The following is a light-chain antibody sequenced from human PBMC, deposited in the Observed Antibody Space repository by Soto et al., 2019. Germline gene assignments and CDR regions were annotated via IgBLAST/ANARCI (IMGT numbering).Light chain of an antibody. CDR2: EAS. CDR1: QAISNF. V-gene: IGKV1-27*01. CDR3: QNYNGAPFA. J-gene: IGKJ2*01. Sequence: DIQMTQSPPSLSASVGDRVTITCRASQAISNFVAWYQQKPGKAPSLLIYEASTLQSGVTPRFSGRGSGTAFTLTIGSLQPEDVATYFCQNYNGAPFAFGQGTKLEI.